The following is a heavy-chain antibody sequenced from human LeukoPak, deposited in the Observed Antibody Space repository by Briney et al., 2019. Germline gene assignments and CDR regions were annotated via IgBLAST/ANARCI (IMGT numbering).Heavy chain of an antibody. Sequence: SETLSLTCTVSGGSISSYYWSWIRQPAGKGLEWVGRIYSSGSINDNPSLKSRVTMSVDTSKNQFSLKLTSVTAADTAVYYCARARSGSLDYWGQGTLVTVSS. CDR2: IYSSGSI. D-gene: IGHD1-26*01. CDR3: ARARSGSLDY. CDR1: GGSISSYY. J-gene: IGHJ4*02. V-gene: IGHV4-4*07.